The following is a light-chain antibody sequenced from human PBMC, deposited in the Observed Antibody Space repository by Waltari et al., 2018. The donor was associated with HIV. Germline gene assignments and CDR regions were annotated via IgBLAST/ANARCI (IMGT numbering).Light chain of an antibody. CDR2: RND. CDR1: SSNIGSPY. J-gene: IGLJ1*01. V-gene: IGLV1-47*01. CDR3: AAWDDSLSGYV. Sequence: QSVLTQPPSASGTPGQRVTIPCSGGSSNIGSPYSFCYQLLPGTAPKLLVYRNDQRPSGVPDRLSGSKSGTSASLASSGLRSEDEADYYCAAWDDSLSGYVFGTGTKVTVL.